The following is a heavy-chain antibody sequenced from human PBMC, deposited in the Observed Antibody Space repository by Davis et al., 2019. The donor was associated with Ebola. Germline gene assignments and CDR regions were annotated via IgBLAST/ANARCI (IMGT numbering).Heavy chain of an antibody. D-gene: IGHD3-3*01. CDR2: ISAYNGNT. Sequence: AASVKVSCKASGYTFTSYGISWVRQAPGQGLEWMGWISAYNGNTNYAQKLQGRVTITADKSTSTAYMELSSLRSDDTAVYYCARLPLTIFGVVITNWFDPWGQGTLVTVSS. V-gene: IGHV1-18*01. CDR1: GYTFTSYG. CDR3: ARLPLTIFGVVITNWFDP. J-gene: IGHJ5*02.